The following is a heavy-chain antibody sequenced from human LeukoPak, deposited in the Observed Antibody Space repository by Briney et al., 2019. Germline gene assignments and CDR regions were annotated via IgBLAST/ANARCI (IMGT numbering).Heavy chain of an antibody. CDR2: ISVYNGNI. CDR3: ARDAPRVAVAGGPDY. D-gene: IGHD6-19*01. Sequence: GASVKVSCKASGYTFTSYGISWVRQAPGQGLEWMGWISVYNGNIHYAQKLQGRVTMTTDTFTSTAYMELRSLTSDATAIYYCARDAPRVAVAGGPDYWGQGTLVSVSS. J-gene: IGHJ4*02. CDR1: GYTFTSYG. V-gene: IGHV1-18*01.